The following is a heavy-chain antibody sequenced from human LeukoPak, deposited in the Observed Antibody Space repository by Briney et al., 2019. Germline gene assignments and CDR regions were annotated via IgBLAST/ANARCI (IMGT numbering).Heavy chain of an antibody. CDR2: ISSSGRTT. D-gene: IGHD1-26*01. CDR3: ARSHSGSSRNWFDP. Sequence: GGSLRLSCAASGFTFSSYAMSWVRQAPGKGLEWVSAISSSGRTTYYADFVKGRFTISRDNAKNSLYLQMNSLRAEDTAVYYCARSHSGSSRNWFDPWGQGTLVTVSS. V-gene: IGHV3-48*03. J-gene: IGHJ5*02. CDR1: GFTFSSYA.